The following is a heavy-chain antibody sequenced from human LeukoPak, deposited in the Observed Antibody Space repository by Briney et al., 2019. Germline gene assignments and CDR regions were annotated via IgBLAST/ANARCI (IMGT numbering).Heavy chain of an antibody. CDR1: GYTFTSYG. CDR2: IIPIFGTA. V-gene: IGHV1-69*13. D-gene: IGHD2-2*01. J-gene: IGHJ6*03. Sequence: ASVKVSCKASGYTFTSYGISWVRQAPGQGLEWMGGIIPIFGTANYAQKFQGRVTITADESTSTAYMELSSLRSEDTAVYYCAGVPAAMWGYYMDVWGKGTTVTISS. CDR3: AGVPAAMWGYYMDV.